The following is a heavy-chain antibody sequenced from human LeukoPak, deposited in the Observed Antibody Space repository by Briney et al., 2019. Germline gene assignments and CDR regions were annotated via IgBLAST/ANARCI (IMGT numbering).Heavy chain of an antibody. CDR1: GYTFTNYH. J-gene: IGHJ4*02. D-gene: IGHD1-1*01. CDR2: VNPNNGDS. V-gene: IGHV1-8*03. Sequence: EASVTVSCKASGYTFTNYHINWVRQATGQGLEWMGWVNPNNGDSGYAQKFQGRVTITRDTSISTSYMELRSLRSDDTAVYFCARTTSFTASDYDYWGQGTLVTVSS. CDR3: ARTTSFTASDYDY.